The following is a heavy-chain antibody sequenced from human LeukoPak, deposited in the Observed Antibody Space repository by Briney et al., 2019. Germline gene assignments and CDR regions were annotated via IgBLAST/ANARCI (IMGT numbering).Heavy chain of an antibody. Sequence: PSETLSLTCTVSGGSIRSHYWSWIRQPPGKGLEWIGGVFSTGSTDYNPSLKSRLIISADESKNQFSLNLTSVTAADTAVYFCAGARQTGYSGSWYDYWGQGTLVTVSS. V-gene: IGHV4-4*07. CDR1: GGSIRSHY. D-gene: IGHD6-13*01. CDR3: AGARQTGYSGSWYDY. J-gene: IGHJ4*02. CDR2: VFSTGST.